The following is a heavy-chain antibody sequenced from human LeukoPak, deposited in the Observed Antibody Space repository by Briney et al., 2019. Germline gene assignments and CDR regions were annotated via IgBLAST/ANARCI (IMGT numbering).Heavy chain of an antibody. CDR2: INSDGSST. J-gene: IGHJ4*02. Sequence: PGGSLRLSCAASGFTFSSYCMHWVRQAPGKGLVWVSGINSDGSSTSYADSVKGRFTISRDNAKNTLYLQMNSLRAEDTAVYYCARDQHGDYVFDYWGQGTLVTVSS. CDR3: ARDQHGDYVFDY. CDR1: GFTFSSYC. D-gene: IGHD4-17*01. V-gene: IGHV3-74*01.